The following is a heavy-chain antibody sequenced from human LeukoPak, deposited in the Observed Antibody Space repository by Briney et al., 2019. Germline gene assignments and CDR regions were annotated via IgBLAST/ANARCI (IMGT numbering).Heavy chain of an antibody. D-gene: IGHD4-11*01. Sequence: PSETLSLTCSFSGGSISSFYWSWIRQPAGRGLEWIGRIYTSGSTNYNPSLKSRVTISVDKSKNQFSLNLSSVTAADTAVYYCARDLGSTYGWFDFWGQGTLVTVSS. CDR2: IYTSGST. CDR3: ARDLGSTYGWFDF. V-gene: IGHV4-4*07. J-gene: IGHJ5*01. CDR1: GGSISSFY.